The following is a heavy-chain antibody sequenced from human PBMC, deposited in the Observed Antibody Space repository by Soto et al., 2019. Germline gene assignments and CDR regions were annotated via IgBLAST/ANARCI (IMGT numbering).Heavy chain of an antibody. J-gene: IGHJ6*02. CDR3: ARGDRTFGGVIVNYGMDV. V-gene: IGHV1-69*01. CDR2: IIPIFGTA. CDR1: GGTFSSYA. Sequence: QVQLVQSGAEVKKPGSSVKVSCKASGGTFSSYAISWVRQAPGQGLEWMGGIIPIFGTANYAQKFHGRVTIPADESTSTAYMELSSLRSEDTAVYYCARGDRTFGGVIVNYGMDVWGQGTTVTVSS. D-gene: IGHD3-16*02.